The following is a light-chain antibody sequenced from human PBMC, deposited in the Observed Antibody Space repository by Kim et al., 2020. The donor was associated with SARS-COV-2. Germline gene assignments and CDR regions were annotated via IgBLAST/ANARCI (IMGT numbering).Light chain of an antibody. V-gene: IGLV2-14*01. CDR3: SSYSTTSTPVV. CDR1: SSDVGGYNY. CDR2: DVS. J-gene: IGLJ2*01. Sequence: QSALTQPASVSGSPGQSITISCTGTSSDVGGYNYVSWYQQHPGKAPKLMIYDVSRRPSGVSNRFSGSKSGNTASLTISGLQAEDEAVYYCSSYSTTSTPVVFGGGTKVNVL.